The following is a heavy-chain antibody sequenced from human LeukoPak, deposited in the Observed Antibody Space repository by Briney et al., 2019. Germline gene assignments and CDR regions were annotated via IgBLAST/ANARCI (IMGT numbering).Heavy chain of an antibody. Sequence: RPGGSLRLPCTASGFAFDEHGMSWVRQVPGKGLEWVSGINWSGGSTGYADPLRGRFTISRDNAKNSLYLQMDSLRAEDTALYYCARAPITSPFYFDYWGQGTLVTVSS. J-gene: IGHJ4*02. CDR3: ARAPITSPFYFDY. CDR1: GFAFDEHG. CDR2: INWSGGST. D-gene: IGHD2-2*01. V-gene: IGHV3-20*04.